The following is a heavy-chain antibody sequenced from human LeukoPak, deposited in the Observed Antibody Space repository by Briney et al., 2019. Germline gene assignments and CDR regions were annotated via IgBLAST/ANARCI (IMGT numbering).Heavy chain of an antibody. J-gene: IGHJ4*02. D-gene: IGHD3-16*01. Sequence: PSETLSLTCTVSGDSLSSYHWSWIRQPPGKGLEWIGYISYSGSTSCNPSLKTRGTISVDTSENQFSLKLSSVTASDTAVYYCARVGRGDYVWGSYSFDYWGQGTLVTVSS. CDR3: ARVGRGDYVWGSYSFDY. V-gene: IGHV4-59*01. CDR2: ISYSGST. CDR1: GDSLSSYH.